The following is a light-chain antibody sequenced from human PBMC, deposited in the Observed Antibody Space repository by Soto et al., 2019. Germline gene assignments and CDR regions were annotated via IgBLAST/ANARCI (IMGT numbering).Light chain of an antibody. Sequence: DIQMTQAPSTLSASVGDRVTITCRASQNINKSLAWYQQKPGKVPKLLIYTASSLESGVPSRFSGSGSGTEFTLTISCLQPDDFATYYCQQYNSYSRGTFGQGTKVEI. CDR3: QQYNSYSRGT. CDR2: TAS. J-gene: IGKJ1*01. CDR1: QNINKS. V-gene: IGKV1-5*03.